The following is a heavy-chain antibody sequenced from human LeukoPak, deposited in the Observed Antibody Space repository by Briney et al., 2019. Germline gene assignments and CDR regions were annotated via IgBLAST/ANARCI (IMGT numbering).Heavy chain of an antibody. J-gene: IGHJ5*02. CDR1: GGSISSSSYY. D-gene: IGHD3-22*01. CDR3: AGHPITMILVVTPHWFDP. CDR2: IDYSGST. Sequence: PSETLSLTCTVSGGSISSSSYYWGGIRQPPGQGREWIGSIDYSGSTYYNPSLKSRVTISVDTSKYQVSLKLSSVAAAATALYYSAGHPITMILVVTPHWFDPWGQGPLVTVPS. V-gene: IGHV4-39*01.